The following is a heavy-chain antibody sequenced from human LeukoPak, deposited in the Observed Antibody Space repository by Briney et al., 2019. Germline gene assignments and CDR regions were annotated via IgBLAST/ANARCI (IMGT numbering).Heavy chain of an antibody. V-gene: IGHV3-9*01. CDR3: AKDKHAHPYYFDY. Sequence: GGSLRLSCAASGFTFADYAMHGVRQSPGKGLEGVSGICWNSGSIGYADSVKRRFTISRDNAKNSLYLQMNSLRAEDTALYYCAKDKHAHPYYFDYWGQGTLVTVSS. D-gene: IGHD2-2*01. CDR1: GFTFADYA. CDR2: ICWNSGSI. J-gene: IGHJ4*02.